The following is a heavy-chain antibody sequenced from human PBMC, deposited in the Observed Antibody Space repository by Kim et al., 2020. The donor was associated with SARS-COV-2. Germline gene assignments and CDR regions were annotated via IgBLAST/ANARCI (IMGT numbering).Heavy chain of an antibody. J-gene: IGHJ4*02. D-gene: IGHD3-3*01. Sequence: VKGRFTISRDNSKNTLYLQMNSLRAEDTAVYYCAKERGITIFGVVTPLDYWGQGTLVTVSS. V-gene: IGHV3-30*02. CDR3: AKERGITIFGVVTPLDY.